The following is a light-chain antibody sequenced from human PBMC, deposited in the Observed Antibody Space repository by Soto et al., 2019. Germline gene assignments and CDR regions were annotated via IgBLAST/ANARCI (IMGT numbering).Light chain of an antibody. Sequence: DIQLTQSPSFLSASVGDRVTITCRASQCINIFLAWFQQKPGKAPNLLISAASTLQSGVPSRFSGSGSETEFTLTITRLQPEDSATYYCQQRNSYPRTFGQGTKVDI. CDR1: QCINIF. V-gene: IGKV1-9*01. CDR3: QQRNSYPRT. J-gene: IGKJ2*01. CDR2: AAS.